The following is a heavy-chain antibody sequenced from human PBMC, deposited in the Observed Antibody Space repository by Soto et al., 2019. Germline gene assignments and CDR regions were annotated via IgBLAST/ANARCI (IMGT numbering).Heavy chain of an antibody. D-gene: IGHD6-6*01. V-gene: IGHV4-59*01. J-gene: IGHJ4*02. CDR3: ARQYSSSYDY. CDR2: IYYSGST. Sequence: SETLSLTCTVSGGSISSYYWSWIRQPPGKGLEWIGYIYYSGSTNYNPSLKSRVTISVDTSKNQFSLKLSSVTAADTAVYYCARQYSSSYDYWGQGTRVTVSS. CDR1: GGSISSYY.